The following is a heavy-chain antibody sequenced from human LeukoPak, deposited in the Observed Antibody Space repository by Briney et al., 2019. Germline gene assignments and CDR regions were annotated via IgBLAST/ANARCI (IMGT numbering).Heavy chain of an antibody. CDR1: GFTFSSYN. CDR2: ISSSSSFI. CDR3: ARDVLIAADGVIRLDAFDI. D-gene: IGHD6-13*01. V-gene: IGHV3-21*01. J-gene: IGHJ3*02. Sequence: GGSLRLSCAASGFTFSSYNMNWVRQTPGKGLEWVSSISSSSSFIYYADSVKGRFTISRDNAKNSQYLQMNSLRAEDTAVYYCARDVLIAADGVIRLDAFDIWGQGTVVTVSS.